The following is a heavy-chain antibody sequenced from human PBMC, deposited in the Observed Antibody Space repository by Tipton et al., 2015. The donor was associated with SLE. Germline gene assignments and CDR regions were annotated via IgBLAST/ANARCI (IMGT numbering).Heavy chain of an antibody. V-gene: IGHV4-39*01. CDR2: ISYTWTTT. Sequence: TLSLTCTVSGGSVRSSSKYWGLIRQPPGKGLEGIWSISYTWTTTYYNSFLKSRVTTSVDTSKNQFSLKVNSVTAADTAVYYCARYTSYSSSGKPIDYWGQGTLVTVSS. J-gene: IGHJ4*02. D-gene: IGHD3-10*01. CDR1: GGSVRSSSKY. CDR3: ARYTSYSSSGKPIDY.